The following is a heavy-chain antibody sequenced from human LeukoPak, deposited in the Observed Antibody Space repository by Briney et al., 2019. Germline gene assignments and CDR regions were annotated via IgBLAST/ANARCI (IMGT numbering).Heavy chain of an antibody. CDR2: IYTSGST. V-gene: IGHV4-61*02. Sequence: SQTLSLTCTVSGGSISSGSYYWSWIRQPAGKGLEWIGSIYTSGSTNYNPSLKSRVTISVDTSKNQFSLKLSSVTAADTAVYYCAGDRAYYYDSRGYSYAFDIWGQGTMVTVSS. CDR3: AGDRAYYYDSRGYSYAFDI. D-gene: IGHD3-22*01. J-gene: IGHJ3*02. CDR1: GGSISSGSYY.